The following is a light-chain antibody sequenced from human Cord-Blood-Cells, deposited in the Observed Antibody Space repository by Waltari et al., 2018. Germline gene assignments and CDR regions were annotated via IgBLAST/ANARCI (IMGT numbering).Light chain of an antibody. CDR3: SSYTSSSTWV. V-gene: IGLV2-14*01. CDR2: DVS. CDR1: SSDVGGYNY. Sequence: QSALTQPASVSGSPGQSITISCTGTSSDVGGYNYVSWYQQHPGKAPKLMIYDVSKRPSGVSNRFSASKAGKAASLTISGLQAEDEADYYCSSYTSSSTWVLGGGTKLTVL. J-gene: IGLJ3*02.